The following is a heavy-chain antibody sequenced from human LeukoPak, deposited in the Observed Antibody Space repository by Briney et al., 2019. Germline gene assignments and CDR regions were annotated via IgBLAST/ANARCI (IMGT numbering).Heavy chain of an antibody. D-gene: IGHD6-19*01. CDR1: GFPFSVYE. CDR2: IGSSGSTI. CDR3: ALLAVASDFDY. Sequence: PGGPLRLSCAVSGFPFSVYEMNWVRQAPGKGLVWVSNIGSSGSTIYYADSVKGRFSISRDNAKSSLYLQMNSLRVEDTAVYYCALLAVASDFDYWGQGALVTVSS. J-gene: IGHJ4*02. V-gene: IGHV3-48*03.